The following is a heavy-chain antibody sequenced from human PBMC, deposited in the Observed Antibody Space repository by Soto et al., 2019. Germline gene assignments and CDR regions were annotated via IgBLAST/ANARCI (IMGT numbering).Heavy chain of an antibody. Sequence: GASVKVSCKASGYTFTSYGISWVRQAPGQGLEWMGWINACNGNTNYSQKLQGRVTITRDTSASTAYMELSSLRSEDTAVYYCARDYYDSSGSFDPWGQGTLVTVSS. V-gene: IGHV1-18*01. CDR1: GYTFTSYG. D-gene: IGHD3-22*01. J-gene: IGHJ5*02. CDR3: ARDYYDSSGSFDP. CDR2: INACNGNT.